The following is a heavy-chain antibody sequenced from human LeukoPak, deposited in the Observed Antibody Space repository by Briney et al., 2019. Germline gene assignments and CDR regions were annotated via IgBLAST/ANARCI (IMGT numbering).Heavy chain of an antibody. D-gene: IGHD6-13*01. V-gene: IGHV4-4*02. J-gene: IGHJ4*02. Sequence: PSETLSLTGAVSGGSISSSTWWSWVRQPPGKGLEWIGEIYQSGSTNCNPSLRSRVTISVDKSKNQFSLKLTSVTAADTAVYYCASPGIVAAGTDRGFDYWGQGTLVTVSS. CDR1: GGSISSSTW. CDR2: IYQSGST. CDR3: ASPGIVAAGTDRGFDY.